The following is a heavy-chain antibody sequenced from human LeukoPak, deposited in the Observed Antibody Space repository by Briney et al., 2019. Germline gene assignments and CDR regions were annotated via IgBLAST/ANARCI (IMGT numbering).Heavy chain of an antibody. Sequence: GASVKVSCKASGYTFTSYGISWVRQAPGQGLEWMGWISAYNGNTNYAQKLQGRVTMTTDTSTSTAYMELRSLRSDDTAVYYCARDDNVWGSYRVRDHRLQMDYWGQGTLVTVSS. D-gene: IGHD3-16*02. CDR1: GYTFTSYG. CDR3: ARDDNVWGSYRVRDHRLQMDY. CDR2: ISAYNGNT. J-gene: IGHJ4*02. V-gene: IGHV1-18*01.